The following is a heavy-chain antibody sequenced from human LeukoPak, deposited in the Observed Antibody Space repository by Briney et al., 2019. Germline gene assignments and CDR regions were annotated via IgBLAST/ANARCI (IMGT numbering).Heavy chain of an antibody. V-gene: IGHV4-61*01. J-gene: IGHJ6*02. CDR3: ARGDSYYYGMDV. CDR1: GGSVSSGSYY. Sequence: SETLSLTCTVSGGSVSSGSYYWSWIRQPPGKGLEWIGYIYYSGSTNYNPSLKSRVTISVDTSKNQFSLKLSSATAADTAVYYCARGDSYYYGMDVWGQGTTVTVSS. D-gene: IGHD3-22*01. CDR2: IYYSGST.